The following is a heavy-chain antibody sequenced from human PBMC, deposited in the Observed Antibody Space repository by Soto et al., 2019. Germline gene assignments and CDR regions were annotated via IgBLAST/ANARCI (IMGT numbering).Heavy chain of an antibody. J-gene: IGHJ4*01. CDR1: GYTFTNYG. Sequence: GASVKVSCKASGYTFTNYGITWVRQAPGKGLGWMGCFNAEDGETIYTQKFQGRVTMTEDTSTDTAYMELSSLRSEDTAVYYCATDVYSSGWYYFDYWGQGTLV. D-gene: IGHD6-19*01. V-gene: IGHV1-24*01. CDR3: ATDVYSSGWYYFDY. CDR2: FNAEDGET.